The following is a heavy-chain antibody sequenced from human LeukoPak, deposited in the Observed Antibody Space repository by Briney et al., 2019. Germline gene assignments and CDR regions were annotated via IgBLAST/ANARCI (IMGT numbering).Heavy chain of an antibody. V-gene: IGHV3-30*02. D-gene: IGHD3-10*01. J-gene: IGHJ4*02. CDR2: IRYDGSNK. CDR1: GFTFSSYG. CDR3: AKDASQLLWFGELLDY. Sequence: PGGSLRLSCAASGFTFSSYGMSWVRQAPGKGLEWVAFIRYDGSNKYYADSVKGRFTISRDNSKNTLYLQMNSLRAEDTAVYYCAKDASQLLWFGELLDYWDQGTLVTVSS.